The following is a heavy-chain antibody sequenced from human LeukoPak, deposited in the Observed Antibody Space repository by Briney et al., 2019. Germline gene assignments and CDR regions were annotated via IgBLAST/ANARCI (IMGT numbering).Heavy chain of an antibody. CDR3: ARGRKYTSGYRVTELGSGYSDY. D-gene: IGHD5-18*01. CDR2: IDGSGSS. V-gene: IGHV4-4*07. CDR1: GDSISSFY. J-gene: IGHJ4*02. Sequence: SETLSLTCTVSGDSISSFYFSWIRQPAGKGLEWIGSIDGSGSSYYNPSLKSRVTISVDTSKNQFSMKLSSVTAADTAVYYCARGRKYTSGYRVTELGSGYSDYWGQGTLVTVSS.